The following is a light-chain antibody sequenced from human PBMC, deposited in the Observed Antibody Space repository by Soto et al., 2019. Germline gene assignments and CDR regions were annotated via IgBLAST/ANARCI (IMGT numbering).Light chain of an antibody. Sequence: EIVLTQSPATLSLSPGERATLSCRASQSISSYLAWYQQKPGQAPSLLIYDASNRATGIPARFSGSGSGTDITLTISSLEPEDFAVYYCQQRSNWPTFGPGTKVDIK. CDR3: QQRSNWPT. CDR1: QSISSY. V-gene: IGKV3-11*01. CDR2: DAS. J-gene: IGKJ3*01.